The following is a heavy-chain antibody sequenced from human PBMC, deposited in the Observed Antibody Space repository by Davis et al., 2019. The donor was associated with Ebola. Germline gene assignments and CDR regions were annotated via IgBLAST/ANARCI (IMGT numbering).Heavy chain of an antibody. CDR3: ARGGYSHGYVLDF. CDR2: IIPIFGTA. D-gene: IGHD5-12*01. Sequence: SVKVSCKASGGTFISYAISWVRQAPGQGLEWMGGIIPIFGTANYAQKFQGRVTMTWDNSISTAFMEVRSLTSADTSVYYCARGGYSHGYVLDFWGQGSLFTVTS. J-gene: IGHJ4*02. CDR1: GGTFISYA. V-gene: IGHV1-69*06.